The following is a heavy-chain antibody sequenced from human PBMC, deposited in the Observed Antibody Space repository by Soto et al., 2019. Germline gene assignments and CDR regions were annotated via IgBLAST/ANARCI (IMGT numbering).Heavy chain of an antibody. J-gene: IGHJ4*02. CDR1: GSNFDNYG. CDR2: ITYDGSNK. CDR3: AKDRVGGTFYTPLGF. V-gene: IGHV3-30*18. D-gene: IGHD1-7*01. Sequence: GGSRKLSCQASGSNFDNYGIHGVRQAPGKGLEWVAVITYDGSNKYYADSVKGRFTISRDNSKNTLSLHLNTLKPEDTAVYHCAKDRVGGTFYTPLGFWGQGTLVTVSS.